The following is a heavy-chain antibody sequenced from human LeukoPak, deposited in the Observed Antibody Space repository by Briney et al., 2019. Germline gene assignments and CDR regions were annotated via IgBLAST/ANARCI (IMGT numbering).Heavy chain of an antibody. CDR3: ARVEQQLVPPYYYMDV. V-gene: IGHV3-48*01. CDR1: GFTFSSYS. Sequence: GGSLRLSCAASGFTFSSYSMNWVRQAPGKGLEWVSYISSSSSTIYYADSVEGRFTISRDNAKNSLYLQMNSLRAEDTAVYYCARVEQQLVPPYYYMDVWGKGTTVTVSS. D-gene: IGHD6-13*01. CDR2: ISSSSSTI. J-gene: IGHJ6*03.